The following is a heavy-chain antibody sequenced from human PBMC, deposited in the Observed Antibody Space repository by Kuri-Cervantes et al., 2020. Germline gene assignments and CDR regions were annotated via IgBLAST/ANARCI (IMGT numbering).Heavy chain of an antibody. D-gene: IGHD4-17*01. CDR3: LYYGDYDVDY. J-gene: IGHJ4*02. V-gene: IGHV3-7*01. CDR1: GFTFSSYA. Sequence: GGSLRLSCAASGFTFSSYAMSWVRQAPGRGLEWVANTKQDGSGEYYVDSVKGRFTVSRDNAKDLVYLQMNSLRAEDTAVYYCLYYGDYDVDYWGQGTLVTVSS. CDR2: TKQDGSGE.